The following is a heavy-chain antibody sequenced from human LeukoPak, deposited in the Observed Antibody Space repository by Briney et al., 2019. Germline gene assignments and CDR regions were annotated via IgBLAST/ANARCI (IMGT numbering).Heavy chain of an antibody. D-gene: IGHD2-15*01. CDR3: ARIGLCSGGSCYVDY. Sequence: SVKVSCKASGGTFSSYAISWVRPAPGQGLEWMGRIIPIFGIANYAQKFQGRVAITADKSTSTAYMELSSLRSEDTAVYYCARIGLCSGGSCYVDYWGQGTLVTVSS. CDR2: IIPIFGIA. J-gene: IGHJ4*02. CDR1: GGTFSSYA. V-gene: IGHV1-69*04.